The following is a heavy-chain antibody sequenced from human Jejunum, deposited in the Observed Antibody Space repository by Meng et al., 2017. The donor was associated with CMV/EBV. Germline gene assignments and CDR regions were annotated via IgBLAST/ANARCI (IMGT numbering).Heavy chain of an antibody. D-gene: IGHD6-13*01. Sequence: SGFTFDDYALHWVRQAPGKGLEWVSLISWDGGCGYYADSVKGRFTISRDNSKNSLYLQMNSLRAEDTALYYCAKEYSSGWYYFDYWGQGTLVTVSS. CDR3: AKEYSSGWYYFDY. CDR2: ISWDGGCG. CDR1: GFTFDDYA. J-gene: IGHJ4*02. V-gene: IGHV3-43D*03.